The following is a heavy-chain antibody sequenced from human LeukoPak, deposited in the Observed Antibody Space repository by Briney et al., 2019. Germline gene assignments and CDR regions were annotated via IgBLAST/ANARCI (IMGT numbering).Heavy chain of an antibody. Sequence: SGGSLRLSCAASGFTFSSYAMHWVRQAPGKGLEWVSAISGSGGSTYYADSVKGRFTISRDNSKNTLYLQMNSLRAEDTAVYYCAKDYDFWSGYYPFDPWGQGTLVTVSS. V-gene: IGHV3-23*01. CDR1: GFTFSSYA. J-gene: IGHJ5*02. CDR3: AKDYDFWSGYYPFDP. CDR2: ISGSGGST. D-gene: IGHD3-3*01.